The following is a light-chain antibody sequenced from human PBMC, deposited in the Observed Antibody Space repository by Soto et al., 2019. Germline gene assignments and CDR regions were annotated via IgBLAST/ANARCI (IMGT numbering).Light chain of an antibody. V-gene: IGLV1-47*01. CDR2: RSN. CDR3: ASWDYSLSGVL. J-gene: IGLJ2*01. CDR1: SSNIGSND. Sequence: QYVLTQPPSASGTPGQRVTISCSGSSSNIGSNDAFWYQQLPGTAPKLLIYRSNQRPSGVPDRFSGSKSGTSASLAISGLRSEDEADYYCASWDYSLSGVLFGGGTKLTVL.